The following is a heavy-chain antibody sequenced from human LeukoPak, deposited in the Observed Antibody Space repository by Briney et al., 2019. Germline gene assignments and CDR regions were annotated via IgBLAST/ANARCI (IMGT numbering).Heavy chain of an antibody. D-gene: IGHD6-13*01. CDR1: GFTFSSYG. V-gene: IGHV3-23*01. CDR2: ISGSGDST. Sequence: GGSLRLSCVASGFTFSSYGMHWVRQAPGKGLEWVSAISGSGDSTFYADSVKGRFTISRDNSKNTLYLQMNSLRAEDTAVYYCAKLSRIAAAGTQDYWGQGTLVTVSS. J-gene: IGHJ4*02. CDR3: AKLSRIAAAGTQDY.